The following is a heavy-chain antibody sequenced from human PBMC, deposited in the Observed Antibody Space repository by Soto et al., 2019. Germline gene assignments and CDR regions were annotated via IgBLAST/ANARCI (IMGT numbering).Heavy chain of an antibody. Sequence: SETLSLPCTVSASSISSSSYYWGWFRQPPGKGLEWIGSIYYSGSTNYNPSLKSRVTISVDKSKNQFSLKQSSVTAADTAVHYRARLGYQLLYAHFDYWGQGTLVTVSS. J-gene: IGHJ4*02. V-gene: IGHV4-39*07. CDR1: ASSISSSSYY. D-gene: IGHD2-2*02. CDR2: IYYSGST. CDR3: ARLGYQLLYAHFDY.